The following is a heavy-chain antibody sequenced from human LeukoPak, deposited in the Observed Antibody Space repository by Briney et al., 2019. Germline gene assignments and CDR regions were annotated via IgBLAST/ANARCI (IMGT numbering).Heavy chain of an antibody. CDR1: GFTVSSYS. Sequence: GGSLRLSCAASGFTVSSYSMNWVRQAPGKGLEWVSYITGSSNTIYYADSVKGRFTISRDNAKNSLYLQMNSLRAEDSAVYYCARNGASPVDYWGQGTLVTVSS. D-gene: IGHD1-26*01. CDR3: ARNGASPVDY. V-gene: IGHV3-48*01. J-gene: IGHJ4*02. CDR2: ITGSSNTI.